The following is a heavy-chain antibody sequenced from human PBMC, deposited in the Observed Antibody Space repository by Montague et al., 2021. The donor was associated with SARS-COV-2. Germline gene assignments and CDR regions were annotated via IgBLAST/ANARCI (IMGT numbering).Heavy chain of an antibody. CDR3: ARDKDLYCSGGSCYSLDYYDSSGYSLRGYFDX. D-gene: IGHD2-15*01. Sequence: SLRLSCAASGFTFSSYAMHWVRQAPGKGLEWVAVISYDGSNKYYADSMKGRFTISRDNSKNTLYLQMNSLRAEDTAVYYCARDKDLYCSGGSCYSLDYYDSSGYSLRGYFDXWGQGTLVTVSS. CDR1: GFTFSSYA. J-gene: IGHJ4*02. CDR2: ISYDGSNK. V-gene: IGHV3-30-3*01.